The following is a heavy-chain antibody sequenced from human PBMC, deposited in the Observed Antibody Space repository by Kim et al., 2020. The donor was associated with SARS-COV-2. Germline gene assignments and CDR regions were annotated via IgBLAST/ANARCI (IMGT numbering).Heavy chain of an antibody. D-gene: IGHD6-19*01. J-gene: IGHJ6*02. CDR1: GGSISSYY. V-gene: IGHV4-59*08. CDR2: IYYSGST. CDR3: ARQSLAVAGIPSRHYYYYYGMDV. Sequence: SETLSLTCTVSGGSISSYYWSWIRQPPGKGLEWIGDIYYSGSTNYNPSLKSRVTISVDTSKNQFSLKLSSVTAADTAVYYYARQSLAVAGIPSRHYYYYYGMDVWGQGPTVTVSS.